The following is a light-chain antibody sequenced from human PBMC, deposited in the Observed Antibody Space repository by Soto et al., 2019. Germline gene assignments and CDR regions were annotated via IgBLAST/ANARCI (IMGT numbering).Light chain of an antibody. CDR3: QQFYSSPYT. Sequence: EIVLTQSPATLSLSPGERATLSCRASQSVSSYLAWYQQKPGQAPRLLIYDASNRATGIPARFSGSGSGTDFTLTISSLEPEDVAVYYCQQFYSSPYTFGQGTKLEIK. J-gene: IGKJ2*01. CDR1: QSVSSY. V-gene: IGKV3-11*01. CDR2: DAS.